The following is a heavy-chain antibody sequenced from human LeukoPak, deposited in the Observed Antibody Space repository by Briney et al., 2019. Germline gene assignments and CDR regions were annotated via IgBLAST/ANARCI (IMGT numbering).Heavy chain of an antibody. CDR1: GGSISNYY. CDR2: IYTTGST. V-gene: IGHV4-4*07. Sequence: TSETLSLTCTVSGGSISNYYWAWIRQPAGKGLEWIGRIYTTGSTNYNPSLKSLVTMSLDTSKNQFSLKLSSVTAADTAVYYCARVGKQWLVLRGWFDPWGQGTLVTVSS. CDR3: ARVGKQWLVLRGWFDP. D-gene: IGHD6-19*01. J-gene: IGHJ5*02.